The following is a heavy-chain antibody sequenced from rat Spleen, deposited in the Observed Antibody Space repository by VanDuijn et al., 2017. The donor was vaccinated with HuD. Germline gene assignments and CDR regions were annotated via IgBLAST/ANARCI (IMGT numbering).Heavy chain of an antibody. CDR2: TTNTGDST. D-gene: IGHD3-1*01. J-gene: IGHJ4*01. V-gene: IGHV5-31*01. CDR3: TRDALLDA. Sequence: EVQLVESGGGLVQPGRSLKLSCVASGFTFNNYWMTWVRQGPGKGLEWVASTTNTGDSTYYPDSVKGRFTISRDNANSTLYLQLDSLRSEDEDTYYCTRDALLDAWGQGASVTVSS. CDR1: GFTFNNYW.